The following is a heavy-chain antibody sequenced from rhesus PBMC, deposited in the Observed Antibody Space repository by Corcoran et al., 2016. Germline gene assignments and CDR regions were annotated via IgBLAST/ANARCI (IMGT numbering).Heavy chain of an antibody. CDR1: GGSISSSY. CDR3: ARGCGTAAFDY. CDR2: ICGSGSSI. Sequence: QLQLQESGPGLVKPSETLSVTCAVSGGSISSSYWSWIRQAPGKGLEWIGYICGSGSSINYNPSLKSRVTRSVATSKNQLSLKLTSVPAADTAVYYCARGCGTAAFDYWGQGVLVTVSS. D-gene: IGHD1-44*01. J-gene: IGHJ4*01. V-gene: IGHV4-169*01.